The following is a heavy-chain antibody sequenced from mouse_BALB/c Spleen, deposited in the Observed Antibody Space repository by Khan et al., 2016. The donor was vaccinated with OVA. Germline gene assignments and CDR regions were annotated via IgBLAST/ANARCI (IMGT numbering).Heavy chain of an antibody. CDR3: AKGVWSYYFALDY. D-gene: IGHD2-10*02. CDR1: GFSLTDYD. V-gene: IGHV2-6-5*01. Sequence: QVQLKQSGPGLVAPSQSLSITCTVSGFSLTDYDVSWIRQPPGKGLEWLGVIWGGGNTYYNSALKSGLSISKDNSKSQVFLKMNSLQTDDTAMYYCAKGVWSYYFALDYWGQGTSVTVSS. J-gene: IGHJ4*01. CDR2: IWGGGNT.